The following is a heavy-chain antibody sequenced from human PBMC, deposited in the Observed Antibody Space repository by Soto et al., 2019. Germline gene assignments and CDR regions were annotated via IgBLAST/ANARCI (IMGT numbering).Heavy chain of an antibody. CDR3: ATYDSPYYYMDV. V-gene: IGHV4-59*13. CDR1: GGSISRYF. D-gene: IGHD3-16*01. Sequence: QVQLQESGPGLVKPSXTLSLTCTVSGGSISRYFWSWIRQPPGKGLQWIGHIYYSGSTDYNPSLKSRVAISVDASKTHFSLRLNSVTAADAAVYYCATYDSPYYYMDVWGKGTTVTVSS. CDR2: IYYSGST. J-gene: IGHJ6*03.